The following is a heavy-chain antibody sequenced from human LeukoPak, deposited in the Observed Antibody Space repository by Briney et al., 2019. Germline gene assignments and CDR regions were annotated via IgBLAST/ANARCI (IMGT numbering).Heavy chain of an antibody. Sequence: GGSLRLSCAVSGLTLTTYAMHWVRQAPGKGLEGVAMFSYDGSIRYNADSVQGRFPISRDTSQNTLDLQMDSLRPDDTAVYYCARGYRPYDDAFDIWGHGTLVTVSS. CDR3: ARGYRPYDDAFDI. CDR2: FSYDGSIR. D-gene: IGHD3-16*02. J-gene: IGHJ3*02. V-gene: IGHV3-30*01. CDR1: GLTLTTYA.